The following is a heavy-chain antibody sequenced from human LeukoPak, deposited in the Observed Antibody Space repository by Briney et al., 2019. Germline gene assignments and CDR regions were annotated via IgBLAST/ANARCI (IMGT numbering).Heavy chain of an antibody. Sequence: HGESLKISCRGSGYSFATHWIGWVRQLPGKGLEWMGIIYPGDSDIRYSPSFQGQVTISADKSISTAYLQWSSLKASDTAMYYCARAAWVVRGVINWFDPWGQGTLVTVSS. CDR3: ARAAWVVRGVINWFDP. D-gene: IGHD3-10*01. CDR2: IYPGDSDI. CDR1: GYSFATHW. J-gene: IGHJ5*02. V-gene: IGHV5-51*01.